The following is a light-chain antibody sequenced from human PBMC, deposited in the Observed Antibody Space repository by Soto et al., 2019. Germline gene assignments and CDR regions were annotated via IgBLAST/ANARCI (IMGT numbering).Light chain of an antibody. CDR2: EVN. J-gene: IGLJ2*01. CDR3: SSYEGSNNLL. CDR1: FSDVGGYKF. Sequence: QSVLTQPPSASGSPGQSVTISCTGTFSDVGGYKFVSWYQQHPGKVPKLMIYEVNKRPSGVPDRFSGSKSGNTASLTVSGLQAEDEADYYCSSYEGSNNLLFGGGTKLPVL. V-gene: IGLV2-8*01.